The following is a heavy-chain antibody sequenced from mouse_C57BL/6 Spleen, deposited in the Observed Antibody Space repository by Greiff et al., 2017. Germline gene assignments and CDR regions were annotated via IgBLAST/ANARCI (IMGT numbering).Heavy chain of an antibody. D-gene: IGHD4-1*01. CDR3: ARGSGTSFAY. V-gene: IGHV1-61*01. Sequence: QVQLQQPGAGLVRPGSSVKLSCKASGYTFTSYWMDWVKPRPGQGLEWIGNIYPSHSETHYNQKFKDKATLTVDKSSITAYMQLSSLTSEDSAVYYWARGSGTSFAYWGQGTLVTVSA. CDR2: IYPSHSET. CDR1: GYTFTSYW. J-gene: IGHJ3*01.